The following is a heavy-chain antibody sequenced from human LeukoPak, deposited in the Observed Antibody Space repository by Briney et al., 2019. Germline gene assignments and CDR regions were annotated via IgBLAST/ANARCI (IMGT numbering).Heavy chain of an antibody. Sequence: GGSLRLSCAASGFTFSNYAMNWVRQAPGKGLEWVSGISGGGEGTFYADSVKGRFTISRDISESTLFLQMNSLRVEDTAVYYCAKATGSYPSNPFDYWGQGTLVTVSS. CDR2: ISGGGEGT. D-gene: IGHD1-26*01. CDR1: GFTFSNYA. CDR3: AKATGSYPSNPFDY. J-gene: IGHJ4*02. V-gene: IGHV3-23*01.